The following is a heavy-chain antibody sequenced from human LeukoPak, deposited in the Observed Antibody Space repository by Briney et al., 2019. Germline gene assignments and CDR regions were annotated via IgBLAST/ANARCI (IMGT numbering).Heavy chain of an antibody. CDR3: ARAGYSSSYYYYYMDV. Sequence: VGSLRLSCAASGFTFSKSWMSWVRQAPGKGLEWVANMNEDGSEKYYVDSVKGRFTISRDNAKNSLYLQMNSLRAEDTAVYYCARAGYSSSYYYYYMDVWGKGTTVTVSS. D-gene: IGHD6-13*01. CDR2: MNEDGSEK. CDR1: GFTFSKSW. J-gene: IGHJ6*03. V-gene: IGHV3-7*01.